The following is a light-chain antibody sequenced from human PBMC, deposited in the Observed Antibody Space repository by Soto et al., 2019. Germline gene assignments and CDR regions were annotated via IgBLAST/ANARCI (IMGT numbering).Light chain of an antibody. Sequence: DLVMTQSPLSLPVTPGEPASISCRSSQSLLHTNGFNYLDWYVQKPGQSPQLLIYSGSTRASGVPDRFSGSGSGTDFTLQISRVEAEDVGVYYCMQALQTRTFGQGTKVEIK. V-gene: IGKV2-28*01. J-gene: IGKJ1*01. CDR3: MQALQTRT. CDR1: QSLLHTNGFNY. CDR2: SGS.